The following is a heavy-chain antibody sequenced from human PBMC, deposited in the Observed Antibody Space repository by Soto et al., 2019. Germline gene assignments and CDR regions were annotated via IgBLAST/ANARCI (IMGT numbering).Heavy chain of an antibody. J-gene: IGHJ4*02. V-gene: IGHV3-30*18. CDR1: GFTFSSYG. CDR2: ISYDGSNK. Sequence: QVQLVESGGGVVQPGRSLRLSCAASGFTFSSYGMHWVRQAPGKGLEWVAVISYDGSNKYYADSVKGRFTISRDNSKNTLYLQMNSLRAEDTAVYYCAKGTQWDSNLFDYWGQGTLVTVSS. D-gene: IGHD1-26*01. CDR3: AKGTQWDSNLFDY.